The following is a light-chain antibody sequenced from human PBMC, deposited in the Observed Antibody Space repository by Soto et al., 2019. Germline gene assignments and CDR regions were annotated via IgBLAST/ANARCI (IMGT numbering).Light chain of an antibody. CDR1: NIDVGGYNY. J-gene: IGLJ1*01. CDR3: NSYGSTSARYV. CDR2: DVS. V-gene: IGLV2-14*01. Sequence: HSVLTQPASVSGSPGQSITISCTGTNIDVGGYNYVSWYQQHPGKAPRLIISDVSNRPSGVSNRFSGSKSGNTASLTISGLQAEDEADYYCNSYGSTSARYVFGTGTKVTV.